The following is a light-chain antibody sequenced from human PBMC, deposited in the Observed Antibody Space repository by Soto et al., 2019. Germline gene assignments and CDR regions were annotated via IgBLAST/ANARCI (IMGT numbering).Light chain of an antibody. J-gene: IGKJ4*01. CDR2: GAS. CDR1: QSVSSTY. Sequence: EILLPQSPGTLSLSPGERATLSGRASQSVSSTYLAWYQQKPGQAPSLLIYGASRRATGIPDRFSGSGSGTDFTLTISRLEPEDFAVYYCQQYERSPTTFGGGTKVEIK. V-gene: IGKV3-20*01. CDR3: QQYERSPTT.